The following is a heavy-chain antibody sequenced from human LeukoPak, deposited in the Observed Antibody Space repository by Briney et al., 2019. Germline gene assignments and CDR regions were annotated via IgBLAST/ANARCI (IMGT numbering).Heavy chain of an antibody. J-gene: IGHJ4*02. D-gene: IGHD3-22*01. CDR3: ARRCYDSSGFDY. V-gene: IGHV3-23*01. Sequence: GGSLRLSCAASGFTFTTYAMSWVRQAPGKGLEWVSAISGSGGSTYYADSVKGRLTISRDNSKNTLYLQMNSLRAEDTAVYYCARRCYDSSGFDYWGQGTLVTVSS. CDR1: GFTFTTYA. CDR2: ISGSGGST.